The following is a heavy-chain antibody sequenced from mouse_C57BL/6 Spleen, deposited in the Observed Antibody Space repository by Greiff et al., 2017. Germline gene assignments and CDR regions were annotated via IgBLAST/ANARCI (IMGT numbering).Heavy chain of an antibody. CDR2: IYPSDSET. CDR3: ARDGYSYYYARDY. CDR1: GYTFTSYW. Sequence: VKLQQPGAELVRPGSSVKLSCKASGYTFTSYWMDWVKQRPGQGLEWIGNIYPSDSETHYNQKFKDKATLTVDKSSSTAYMQLSSLTSEDSAVYYCARDGYSYYYARDYWGQGTSVTVSS. V-gene: IGHV1-61*01. D-gene: IGHD2-3*01. J-gene: IGHJ4*01.